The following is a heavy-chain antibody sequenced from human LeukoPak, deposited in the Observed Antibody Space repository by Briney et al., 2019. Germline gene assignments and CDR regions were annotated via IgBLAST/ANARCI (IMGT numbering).Heavy chain of an antibody. Sequence: GGSLRLSCAASGFTFSSYAMSWVRQAPGKGLEWVSAISGSGGSTYYADSVKGRFTISRDNSKNTLYLQMGGLRAEDMAVYYCARVGLSYDYGDYWGQGTLVTVSS. V-gene: IGHV3-23*01. CDR2: ISGSGGST. CDR3: ARVGLSYDYGDY. CDR1: GFTFSSYA. D-gene: IGHD2-2*01. J-gene: IGHJ4*02.